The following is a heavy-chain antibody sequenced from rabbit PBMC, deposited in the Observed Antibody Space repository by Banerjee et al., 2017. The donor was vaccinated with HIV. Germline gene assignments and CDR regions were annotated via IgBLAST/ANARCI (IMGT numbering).Heavy chain of an antibody. CDR1: GFDFSSNA. D-gene: IGHD4-1*01. V-gene: IGHV1S45*01. CDR2: INTSSGNA. Sequence: QEQLVESGGGLVQPEGSLTLTCTASGFDFSSNAMCWVRQAPGKGLEWIACINTSSGNAVYASWAKGRFTISKTSSTTVTLQMTSLTAADTATYFCARDLAGVIGWNFNLWGQGTLVTVS. CDR3: ARDLAGVIGWNFNL. J-gene: IGHJ4*01.